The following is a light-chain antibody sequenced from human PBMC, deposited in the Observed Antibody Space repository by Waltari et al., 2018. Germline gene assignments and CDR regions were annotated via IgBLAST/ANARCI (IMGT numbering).Light chain of an antibody. V-gene: IGKV1-5*03. CDR2: TAS. CDR3: QQYNTYPRT. J-gene: IGKJ1*01. CDR1: QSLNNW. Sequence: IQMTQSPSTPSASVGDRVTITCRASQSLNNWLAWYQQKPGKAPKLLIYTASTLQNGVPSRFSGSASGTEFTLTIDSLQSEDFATYYCQQYNTYPRTFGQGSKVELK.